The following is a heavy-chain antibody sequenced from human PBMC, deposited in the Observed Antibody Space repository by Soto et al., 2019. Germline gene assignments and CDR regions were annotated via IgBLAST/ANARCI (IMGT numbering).Heavy chain of an antibody. Sequence: SETLSLTCTVSGGSISSSSYYWGWIRQPPGKGLEWIGSIYYSGSTYYNPSLKSRVTISVDTSKNQFSLKLSSVTAADTAVYYCARTSDTLNYYDSSGPFDYWGQGTLVTVSS. D-gene: IGHD3-22*01. CDR1: GGSISSSSYY. V-gene: IGHV4-39*01. CDR2: IYYSGST. J-gene: IGHJ4*02. CDR3: ARTSDTLNYYDSSGPFDY.